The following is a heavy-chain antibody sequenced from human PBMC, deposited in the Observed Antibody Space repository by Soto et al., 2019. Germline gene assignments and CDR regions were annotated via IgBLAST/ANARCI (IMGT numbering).Heavy chain of an antibody. V-gene: IGHV3-30*18. J-gene: IGHJ4*02. CDR3: AKAGHGDDRDFDH. CDR2: ISYDGSNK. CDR1: GFNFNSYG. D-gene: IGHD4-17*01. Sequence: QVQRVESGGGVVQPGRSLRLSCAASGFNFNSYGLHWVCQAPGKGLEWVAIISYDGSNKYYADSVKGRFTISRDNSKNTLYLQMNSLRPEDTAVYYCAKAGHGDDRDFDHGGQGTLVTVSS.